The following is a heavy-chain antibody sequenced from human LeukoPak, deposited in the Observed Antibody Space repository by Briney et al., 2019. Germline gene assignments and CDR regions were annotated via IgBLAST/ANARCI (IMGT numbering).Heavy chain of an antibody. CDR1: GGSISSSSYY. V-gene: IGHV4-39*01. Sequence: SETLSLTCTVSGGSISSSSYYWGWIRQPPGKGLEWIGSIYYSGSTYYNPSLKSRVTISVDTSKNQFSLKLSSVTAADTAVYYCARSAYFDYRGQGTLVTVSS. J-gene: IGHJ4*02. CDR2: IYYSGST. CDR3: ARSAYFDY.